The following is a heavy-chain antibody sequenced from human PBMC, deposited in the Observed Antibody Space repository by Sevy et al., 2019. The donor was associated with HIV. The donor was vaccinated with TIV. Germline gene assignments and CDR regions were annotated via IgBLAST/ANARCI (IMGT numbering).Heavy chain of an antibody. CDR3: TRGYYYDSSGYSDY. CDR2: IRSKDYGGAT. J-gene: IGHJ4*02. V-gene: IGHV3-49*03. Sequence: GGSLRLSCTGSGFTFGDYAMSWFRQAPGMGLEWVGFIRSKDYGGATEYAASAKGRFTISRDDSKSIADLQMNSPKTEDTAVSYCTRGYYYDSSGYSDYWGQGTLVTVSS. CDR1: GFTFGDYA. D-gene: IGHD3-22*01.